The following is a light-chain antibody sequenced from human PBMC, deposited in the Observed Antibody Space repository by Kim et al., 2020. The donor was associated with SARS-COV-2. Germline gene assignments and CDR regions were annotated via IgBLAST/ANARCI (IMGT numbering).Light chain of an antibody. Sequence: QSASVSGSPGQSITISCTGTSSDVGGFNYVSWYQQHPGKAPKLMIYDVTNRPSGVSDRFSGSKSGNTASLTISGLQAEDEADFYCSSYTSSSTVIFGGGTQLTVL. CDR1: SSDVGGFNY. V-gene: IGLV2-14*03. CDR3: SSYTSSSTVI. J-gene: IGLJ2*01. CDR2: DVT.